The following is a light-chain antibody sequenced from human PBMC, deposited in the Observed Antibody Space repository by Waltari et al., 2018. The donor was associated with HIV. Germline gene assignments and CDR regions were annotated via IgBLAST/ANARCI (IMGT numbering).Light chain of an antibody. J-gene: IGLJ1*01. CDR2: DVS. CDR3: SSYTSSSTPYV. CDR1: SSDVGGYNY. V-gene: IGLV2-14*03. Sequence: QSALTQPASVSGSPGQSITISCTGTSSDVGGYNYVSWYQQHPGKAPKLMIYDVSNRPSGVSTPFSGSKSGNTASLTISVLQAEDEADYYCSSYTSSSTPYVFGTGTKVTVL.